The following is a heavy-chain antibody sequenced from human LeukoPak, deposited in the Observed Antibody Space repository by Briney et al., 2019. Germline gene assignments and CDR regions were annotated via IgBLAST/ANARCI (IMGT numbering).Heavy chain of an antibody. CDR2: IYTSGST. D-gene: IGHD2-8*02. CDR3: ARDYWANWFDP. CDR1: GGSISSGSYY. J-gene: IGHJ5*02. V-gene: IGHV4-61*02. Sequence: SQTLSLTCTVSGGSISSGSYYWSWIRQPAGKGLEWIGRIYTSGSTNYNPSLKSRVTMSVDTSKNQFSLKLSSVTAADTAVYYCARDYWANWFDPWGQGTLVTVSS.